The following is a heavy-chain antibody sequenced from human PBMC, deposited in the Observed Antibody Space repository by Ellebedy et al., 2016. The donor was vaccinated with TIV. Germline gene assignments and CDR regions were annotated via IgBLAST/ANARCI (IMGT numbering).Heavy chain of an antibody. D-gene: IGHD1-26*01. CDR1: GFTFGIYW. CDR2: IKHDGRET. J-gene: IGHJ4*02. Sequence: GGSLRLXXATSGFTFGIYWMTWVRQAPGKGLEWVANIKHDGRETYYVDSVEGRFTISRGDAKNSLYLQMTSLRAEDTAVYYCARYIQYTGSYYDYFDYWGQGTLVTVSS. V-gene: IGHV3-7*01. CDR3: ARYIQYTGSYYDYFDY.